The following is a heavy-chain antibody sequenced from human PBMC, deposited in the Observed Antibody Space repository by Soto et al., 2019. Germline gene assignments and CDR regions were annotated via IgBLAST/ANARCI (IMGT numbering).Heavy chain of an antibody. Sequence: ESGGGLVKPGGSLRLSCAASGFTFSSYSMNWVRQAPGKGLEWVSSISSSTSYIYYADSVKGRFTISRDNAKNSLYLQMNSLRAEDTAVYYCARIIGYGYHYYGLDVWGQGTTVTVSS. V-gene: IGHV3-21*01. CDR3: ARIIGYGYHYYGLDV. D-gene: IGHD5-18*01. J-gene: IGHJ6*02. CDR2: ISSSTSYI. CDR1: GFTFSSYS.